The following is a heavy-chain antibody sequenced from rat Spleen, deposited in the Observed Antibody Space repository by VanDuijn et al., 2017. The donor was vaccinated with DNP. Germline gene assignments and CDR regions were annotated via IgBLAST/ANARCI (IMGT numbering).Heavy chain of an antibody. D-gene: IGHD4-3*01. CDR2: ISPGGTNN. Sequence: EVQLVESGGDLVQPGRSLKLFCAASGFNFSNYYMAWVRQAPTKGLEWVASISPGGTNNYYRDSLKGRFTISRHNAKSNLYLQMDSLRSEETATYYCATHGGTGDYWGQGVMVTVSS. CDR1: GFNFSNYY. V-gene: IGHV5S11*01. J-gene: IGHJ2*01. CDR3: ATHGGTGDY.